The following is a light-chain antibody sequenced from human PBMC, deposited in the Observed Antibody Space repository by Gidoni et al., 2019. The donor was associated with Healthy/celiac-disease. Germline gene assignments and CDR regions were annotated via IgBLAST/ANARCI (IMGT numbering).Light chain of an antibody. Sequence: QSALTQPASVSASPGQSITISCTRTSSDVGSDNLVSWYQQHPGKAPKLMIYEVSKRPSGVSNRSSGSKSCNTASLTISGLQAEDEADYYCCTYAGSYVFGTGTKVTVL. CDR1: SSDVGSDNL. J-gene: IGLJ1*01. CDR3: CTYAGSYV. V-gene: IGLV2-23*02. CDR2: EVS.